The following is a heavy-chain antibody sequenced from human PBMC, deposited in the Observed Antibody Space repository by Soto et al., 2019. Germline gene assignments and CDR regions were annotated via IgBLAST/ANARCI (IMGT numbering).Heavy chain of an antibody. V-gene: IGHV1-8*01. D-gene: IGHD3-9*01. CDR3: ARGRDLLRYFDWLSHGLY. Sequence: GASVKVSCKASGYTFTSYDINWVRQATGQGLEWMGWMNPNSGNTGYAQKFQGRVTMTRNTSISTAYMELSSLRSEDTAVYYCARGRDLLRYFDWLSHGLYWGQGTLVTVSS. CDR2: MNPNSGNT. CDR1: GYTFTSYD. J-gene: IGHJ4*02.